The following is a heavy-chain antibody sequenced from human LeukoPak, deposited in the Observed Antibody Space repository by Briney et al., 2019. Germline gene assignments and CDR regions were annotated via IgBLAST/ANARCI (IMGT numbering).Heavy chain of an antibody. CDR2: ISAYNGNT. Sequence: ASVKVSCKASGYTFTSYVISWVRQAPGQGLEWMGWISAYNGNTNYARKLQGRVTLTTDTSTSTASMELRSQRSDDTPVYYCARNSLVRFDYWGQGTLVTVSS. D-gene: IGHD3-16*02. J-gene: IGHJ4*02. CDR1: GYTFTSYV. CDR3: ARNSLVRFDY. V-gene: IGHV1-18*01.